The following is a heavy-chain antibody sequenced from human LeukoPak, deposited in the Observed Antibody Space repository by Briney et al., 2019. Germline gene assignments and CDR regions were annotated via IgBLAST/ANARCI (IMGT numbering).Heavy chain of an antibody. J-gene: IGHJ4*02. CDR2: INEDGGEK. CDR1: GFTFSNYW. V-gene: IGHV3-7*04. CDR3: ARDPLRRFDY. Sequence: WGSPRLSCAASGFTFSNYWMTWVRQAPGKGLEWVANINEDGGEKYSVDSVKGRFTISRDNAKNSLYLQMNSLRAEDTAVYYCARDPLRRFDYWGQGTPVSVSS.